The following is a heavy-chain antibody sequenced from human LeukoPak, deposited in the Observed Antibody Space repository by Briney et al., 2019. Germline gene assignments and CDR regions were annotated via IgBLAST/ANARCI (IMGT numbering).Heavy chain of an antibody. J-gene: IGHJ5*02. Sequence: GGSLRLSCAASGFTFTSYSMNWVRQAPGKGLEWVSYISISSSTIYYGDSVKGRFTISRDNAKNSVYLQMNSLRDEDTAVYYCASLAPPDYYDSSGYNWFDPWGQGTLVTVSS. CDR3: ASLAPPDYYDSSGYNWFDP. V-gene: IGHV3-48*02. CDR2: ISISSSTI. D-gene: IGHD3-22*01. CDR1: GFTFTSYS.